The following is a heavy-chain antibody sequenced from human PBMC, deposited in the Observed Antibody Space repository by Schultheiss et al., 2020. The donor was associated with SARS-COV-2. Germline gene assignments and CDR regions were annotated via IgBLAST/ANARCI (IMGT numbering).Heavy chain of an antibody. CDR1: GFTFSSYA. J-gene: IGHJ3*02. CDR3: AKGDGIYGFREFSSGSRFNAFDI. Sequence: GESLKISCAASGFTFSSYAMSWVRQAPGKGLEWVAVISYDGSNEYYADSVKGRFTISRDNSKNTLFLHINSLRAEDTAVYYCAKGDGIYGFREFSSGSRFNAFDIWGQGTMVTVSS. CDR2: ISYDGSNE. V-gene: IGHV3-30*18. D-gene: IGHD3-10*01.